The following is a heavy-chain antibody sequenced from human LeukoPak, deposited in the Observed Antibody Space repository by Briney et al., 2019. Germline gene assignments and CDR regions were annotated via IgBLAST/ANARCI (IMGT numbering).Heavy chain of an antibody. Sequence: PSETLSLTCTVSGGSINSYYWNWIRQHPGKGLEWIGYIYYSGSTYYNPSLKSRVTISVDTSKNQFSLKLSSVTAADTAVYYCARGPDSSGYVFDYWGQGTLVTVSS. CDR1: GGSINSYY. D-gene: IGHD3-22*01. J-gene: IGHJ4*02. V-gene: IGHV4-59*06. CDR2: IYYSGST. CDR3: ARGPDSSGYVFDY.